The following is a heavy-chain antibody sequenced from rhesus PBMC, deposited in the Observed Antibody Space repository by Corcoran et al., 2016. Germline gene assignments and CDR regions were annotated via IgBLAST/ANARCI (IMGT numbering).Heavy chain of an antibody. V-gene: IGHV2-1*01. D-gene: IGHD3-28*01. CDR2: IYWNDDK. Sequence: QVTLKESGPALVKPTQTLTLTCTFSGFSLSTSGMGVGWIRQPSRKTLEWLAHIYWNDDKYSRTSLKSRLTISKDTSKNQVVITMTTMDPVDTATYYCARSVNYYDSDYWGQGVVVTVSS. CDR1: GFSLSTSGMG. CDR3: ARSVNYYDSDY. J-gene: IGHJ6*01.